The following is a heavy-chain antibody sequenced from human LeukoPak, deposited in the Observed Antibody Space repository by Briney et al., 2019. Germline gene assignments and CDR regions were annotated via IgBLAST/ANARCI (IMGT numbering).Heavy chain of an antibody. Sequence: GGSLRLSCVASGFPFSSYGMHWVRQAPGKGLEWVAVIWSVGGAEYYADSVKGRFTISRDNSKNMLFLQMNSLRAEDTAVYYCTTGIRGDCGQGTLVTVSS. CDR2: IWSVGGAE. CDR1: GFPFSSYG. CDR3: TTGIRGD. V-gene: IGHV3-33*01. J-gene: IGHJ4*02.